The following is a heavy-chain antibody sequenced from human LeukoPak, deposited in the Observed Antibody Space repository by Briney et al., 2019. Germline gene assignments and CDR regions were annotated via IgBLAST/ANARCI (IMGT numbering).Heavy chain of an antibody. Sequence: GGSLRLSCAASGFTFSSYSMNRVREARGKGLESVSYISSSGSTIYYADSVKGRFTISRDNAKNSLYLQMNNLRAEDTAVYYCARVGDYYDSSGEWGQGTLVTVSS. CDR1: GFTFSSYS. J-gene: IGHJ4*02. V-gene: IGHV3-48*01. CDR2: ISSSGSTI. D-gene: IGHD3-22*01. CDR3: ARVGDYYDSSGE.